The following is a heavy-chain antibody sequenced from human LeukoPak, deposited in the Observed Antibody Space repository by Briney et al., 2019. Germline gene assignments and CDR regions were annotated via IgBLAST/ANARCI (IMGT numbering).Heavy chain of an antibody. CDR1: VYTFTGYY. CDR3: ARSVAVAGSPLGY. Sequence: ASVKVSCKASVYTFTGYYMHWVRQAPGQGLEWMGWINPNSGGTNYAQMFQGRVTMTRDTSISTAYMELSRLRSDDTAVYYCARSVAVAGSPLGYWGQGTLVTVSS. D-gene: IGHD6-19*01. CDR2: INPNSGGT. V-gene: IGHV1-2*02. J-gene: IGHJ4*02.